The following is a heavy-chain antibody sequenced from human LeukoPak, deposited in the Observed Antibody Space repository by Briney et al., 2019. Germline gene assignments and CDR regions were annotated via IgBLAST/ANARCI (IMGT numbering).Heavy chain of an antibody. CDR1: GFTFSSYV. D-gene: IGHD2-15*01. Sequence: GGSLRLSCAASGFTFSSYVMTWVRQAPGRGLEWVSSIGNSGRDTYYADSMKGRFTISRDNSKSTLFLHMSSLRAGDTAIYYCARYCGADSCYSVLDYWGQGALVTVSS. CDR2: IGNSGRDT. CDR3: ARYCGADSCYSVLDY. V-gene: IGHV3-23*01. J-gene: IGHJ4*02.